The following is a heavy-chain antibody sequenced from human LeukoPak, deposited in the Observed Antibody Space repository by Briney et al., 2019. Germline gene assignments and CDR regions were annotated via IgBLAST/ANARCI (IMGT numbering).Heavy chain of an antibody. J-gene: IGHJ4*02. CDR2: IYSGGST. CDR3: ARDTAVAGHLY. Sequence: GGSLRLSCAASGFTVSSNYMSWVRQAPGMGLEWVSVIYSGGSTYYADSVKGRFTISRDNSKNTLYLQMNSLSADDTAVYYCARDTAVAGHLYWGQGTLVTVSS. V-gene: IGHV3-53*01. D-gene: IGHD6-13*01. CDR1: GFTVSSNY.